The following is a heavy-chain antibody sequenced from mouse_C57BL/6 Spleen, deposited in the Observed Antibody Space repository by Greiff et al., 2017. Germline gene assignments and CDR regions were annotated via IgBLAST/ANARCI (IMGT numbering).Heavy chain of an antibody. CDR1: GYTFTSYW. V-gene: IGHV1-59*01. CDR2: IDPSDSYT. J-gene: IGHJ2*01. Sequence: QVQLQQPGAELVRPGTSVKLSCKASGYTFTSYWMHWVKQRPGQGLEWIGVIDPSDSYTNYNQKFKGKATLTVDTSSSTAYMQLSSLTSEDSAVYYCARREGYYFDDWGQGTTLTVSS. CDR3: ARREGYYFDD. D-gene: IGHD3-3*01.